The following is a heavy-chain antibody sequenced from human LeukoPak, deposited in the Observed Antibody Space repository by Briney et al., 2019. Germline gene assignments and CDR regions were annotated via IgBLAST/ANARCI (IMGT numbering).Heavy chain of an antibody. CDR3: ARRYYYDSSGYYRYYYYGMDV. CDR2: IDHSGST. V-gene: IGHV4-4*02. J-gene: IGHJ6*02. Sequence: SETLSLTRAVSGGSIINSNWWSWVRQPPGKGLEWIGEIDHSGSTSYNPSLKSRVTMSVDRSQNQFSLRLSTVTAADTAVYYCARRYYYDSSGYYRYYYYGMDVWGQGTTVTVSS. D-gene: IGHD3-22*01. CDR1: GGSIINSNW.